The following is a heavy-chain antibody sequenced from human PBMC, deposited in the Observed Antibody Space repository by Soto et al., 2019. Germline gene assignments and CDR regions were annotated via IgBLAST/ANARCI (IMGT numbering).Heavy chain of an antibody. CDR2: ISSSSSYI. D-gene: IGHD6-19*01. CDR1: GFTFSSYS. V-gene: IGHV3-21*01. J-gene: IGHJ6*02. CDR3: ASSLYSSGWYAPGYYGMDV. Sequence: PGGSLRLSCAASGFTFSSYSMNWVRQAPGKGLEWVSSISSSSSYIYYADSVKGRFTISRDNAKNSLYLQMNSLRAEDTAVYYCASSLYSSGWYAPGYYGMDVWGQGTTVTVSS.